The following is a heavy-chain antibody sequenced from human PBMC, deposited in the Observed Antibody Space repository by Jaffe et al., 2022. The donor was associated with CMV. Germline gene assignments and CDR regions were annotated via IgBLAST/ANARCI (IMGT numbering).Heavy chain of an antibody. D-gene: IGHD3-10*01. CDR1: GGSISSSSYY. J-gene: IGHJ4*02. V-gene: IGHV4-39*01. Sequence: QLQLQESGPGLVKPSETLSLTCTVSGGSISSSSYYWGWIRQPPGKGLEWIGSIYYSGSTYYNPSLKSRVTISVDTSKNQFSLKLSSVTAADTAVYYCARHGSQNVLLWFGEFDYWGQGTLVTVSS. CDR3: ARHGSQNVLLWFGEFDY. CDR2: IYYSGST.